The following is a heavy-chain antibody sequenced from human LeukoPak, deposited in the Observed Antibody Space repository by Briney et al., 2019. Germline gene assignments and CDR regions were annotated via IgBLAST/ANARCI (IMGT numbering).Heavy chain of an antibody. CDR2: IYYSGST. V-gene: IGHV4-59*08. CDR1: GGSISNYF. D-gene: IGHD6-19*01. J-gene: IGHJ4*02. CDR3: ARRYSSGWYPGYFDY. Sequence: PSETLSLTCAVSGGSISNYFWTWIRQPPGKGLEWIGYIYYSGSTNYNPSLKSRVTISVGTSKNQFSLKLRSVTAADTAVYYCARRYSSGWYPGYFDYWGEGTLVTVS.